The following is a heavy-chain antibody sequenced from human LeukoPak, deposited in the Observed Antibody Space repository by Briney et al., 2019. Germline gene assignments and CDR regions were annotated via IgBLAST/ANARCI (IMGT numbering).Heavy chain of an antibody. D-gene: IGHD6-13*01. Sequence: GASVKVSCKASGYTFTSYGISWVRQAPGQGLEWMGWISAYNGNTNYAQKLQGRVTMTTDTSTSTAYMELRSLRSDDTAVYYCARDSGLAAAGLYYYYYYMDVWGKGTTVTVSS. CDR2: ISAYNGNT. CDR1: GYTFTSYG. CDR3: ARDSGLAAAGLYYYYYYMDV. V-gene: IGHV1-18*01. J-gene: IGHJ6*03.